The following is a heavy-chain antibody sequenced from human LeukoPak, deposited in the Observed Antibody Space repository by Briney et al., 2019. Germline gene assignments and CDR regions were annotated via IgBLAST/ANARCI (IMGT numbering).Heavy chain of an antibody. D-gene: IGHD6-13*01. V-gene: IGHV1-2*02. CDR3: ARASAGYSSSWYVG. Sequence: GASVTVSCKASAYTFTGYYMHWVRQAPGQGLEWMGWINPNSGGTNYAQKFQGRVTMTRDTSISTAYMELSRLRSDDTAVYYCARASAGYSSSWYVGWGQGTLVTVSS. J-gene: IGHJ4*02. CDR2: INPNSGGT. CDR1: AYTFTGYY.